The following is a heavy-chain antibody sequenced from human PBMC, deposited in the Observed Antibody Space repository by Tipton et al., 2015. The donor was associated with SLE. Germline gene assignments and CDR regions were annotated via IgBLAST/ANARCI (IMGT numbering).Heavy chain of an antibody. D-gene: IGHD2-21*01. Sequence: TLSLTCTVSGGSISSGSYYWSWIRQPAGKGLEWIGRIYTSGSTNYNPSLKSRVTISVDTSKNQFSLKLSSVTAADTAVYYCARGCGVDCLIPEYFQHWGQCTLVAVSS. J-gene: IGHJ1*01. CDR3: ARGCGVDCLIPEYFQH. CDR2: IYTSGST. CDR1: GGSISSGSYY. V-gene: IGHV4-61*02.